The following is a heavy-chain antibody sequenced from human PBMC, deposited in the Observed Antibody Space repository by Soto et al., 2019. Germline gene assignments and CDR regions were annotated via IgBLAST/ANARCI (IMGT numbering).Heavy chain of an antibody. D-gene: IGHD5-12*01. V-gene: IGHV1-24*01. CDR3: AREWLRFGRYYYYYGMDV. CDR2: FDPEDRET. Sequence: ASVQVSGKVSGYTLTELSMHWVRQAPVKGLEWMGGFDPEDRETIYAQKFQGRVTMTEDTSTDTAYMELSSLRSKDTAVYYCAREWLRFGRYYYYYGMDVWGQGTTVTVSS. CDR1: GYTLTELS. J-gene: IGHJ6*02.